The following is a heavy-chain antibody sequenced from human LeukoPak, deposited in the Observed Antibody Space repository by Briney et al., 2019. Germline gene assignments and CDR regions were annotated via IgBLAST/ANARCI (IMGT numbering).Heavy chain of an antibody. Sequence: PGGSLRLSCAASGFTFSSYAMSWVRQAPGKGLEWVSAISGSGGSTYYADSVKGRFTISRDNSKNTLYLQMNSLRAEDTAVYYCAKSWIPGYSSGWSENWFDPWGQGTLVTVSS. V-gene: IGHV3-23*01. J-gene: IGHJ5*02. D-gene: IGHD6-19*01. CDR3: AKSWIPGYSSGWSENWFDP. CDR2: ISGSGGST. CDR1: GFTFSSYA.